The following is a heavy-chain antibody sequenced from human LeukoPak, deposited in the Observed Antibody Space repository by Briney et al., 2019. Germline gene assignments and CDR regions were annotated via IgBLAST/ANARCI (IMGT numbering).Heavy chain of an antibody. CDR3: ARDRSIGGIDY. J-gene: IGHJ4*02. CDR1: GFTFSSYR. CDR2: ISSSSSYI. D-gene: IGHD6-6*01. V-gene: IGHV3-21*01. Sequence: GGSLRLSCAASGFTFSSYRINWVRQARGRGLEWVSSISSSSSYIYYADSVKGRFTISRDNDKNSLYLQMNSLRAEDTAVYYCARDRSIGGIDYWGQGTLVTVSS.